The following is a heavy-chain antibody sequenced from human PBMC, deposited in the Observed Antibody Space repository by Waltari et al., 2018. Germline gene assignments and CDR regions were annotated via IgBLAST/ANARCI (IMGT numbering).Heavy chain of an antibody. D-gene: IGHD3-10*01. CDR3: TRAGGRXREKFYFDY. CDR1: GYTFSDYY. CDR2: IHPYGGDSGDT. V-gene: IGHV1-2*06. Sequence: QXQLVQSGAEVKKXGASVKVSCKASGYTFSDYYLHWVRHVPGQGLQWLGRIHPYGGDSGDTNTAQKFQGRXAMTRNSSINTVYMELTXXXPDDTAFYYCTRAGGRXREKFYFDYWGQGTLVTVSS. J-gene: IGHJ4*02.